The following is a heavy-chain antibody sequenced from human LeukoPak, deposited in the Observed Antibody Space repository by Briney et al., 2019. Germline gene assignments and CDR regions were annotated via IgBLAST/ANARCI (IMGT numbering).Heavy chain of an antibody. V-gene: IGHV3-15*01. Sequence: GGSLRLSCEGSGFNFNDAWMSWIRQAPGKGLEWVGRVRTTAEGGTTDYAAPVRGRFIISRDDSKSMVYLQMNRLETEDTAIYYCTAGLGKTDDDSWGQGTLVTVSS. J-gene: IGHJ4*02. D-gene: IGHD4-11*01. CDR2: VRTTAEGGTT. CDR1: GFNFNDAW. CDR3: TAGLGKTDDDS.